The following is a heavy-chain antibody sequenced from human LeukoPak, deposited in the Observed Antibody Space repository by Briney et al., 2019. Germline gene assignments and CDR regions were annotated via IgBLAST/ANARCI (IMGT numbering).Heavy chain of an antibody. D-gene: IGHD3-9*01. CDR2: ISGSGGST. CDR3: ARALYYDILTGYNDFDY. J-gene: IGHJ4*02. V-gene: IGHV3-23*01. Sequence: GGSPRLSCAASGFTFSSYAMSWVRQAPGKGLEWVSAISGSGGSTYYADSVKGRFTISRDNSKNTLYLQMNSLRAEDTAVYYCARALYYDILTGYNDFDYWGQGTLVTVSS. CDR1: GFTFSSYA.